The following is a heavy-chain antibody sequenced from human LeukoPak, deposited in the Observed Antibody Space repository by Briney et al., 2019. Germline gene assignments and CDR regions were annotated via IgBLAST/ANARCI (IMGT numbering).Heavy chain of an antibody. V-gene: IGHV1-18*01. D-gene: IGHD6-19*01. Sequence: AASVKVSCKASGYMFTSLGISWVRQAPGQGLEWMGWISTYNGNTNYAQKYRGRVTMTTDTSTSTVYMELRSLRSDDTAVYYCARDAPQWRNVFDTWGQGTMVTVSS. J-gene: IGHJ3*02. CDR2: ISTYNGNT. CDR3: ARDAPQWRNVFDT. CDR1: GYMFTSLG.